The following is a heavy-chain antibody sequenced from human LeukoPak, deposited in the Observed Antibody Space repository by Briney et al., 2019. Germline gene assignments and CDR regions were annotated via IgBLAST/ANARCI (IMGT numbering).Heavy chain of an antibody. CDR1: GFTFSSYE. J-gene: IGHJ4*02. V-gene: IGHV3-48*03. D-gene: IGHD6-13*01. CDR2: ISSSGSSI. Sequence: GGSLRLSCAASGFTFSSYEMNWVRQAPGKGLEWVSYISSSGSSIYYADSVKGRFTISRDNAKNSLYLQMNSLRAEDTAVYYCARSFDSSSWYFIATNFDYWGQGTLVTVSS. CDR3: ARSFDSSSWYFIATNFDY.